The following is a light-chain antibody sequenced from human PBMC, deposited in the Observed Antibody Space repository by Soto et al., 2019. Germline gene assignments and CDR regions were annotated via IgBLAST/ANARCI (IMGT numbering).Light chain of an antibody. J-gene: IGKJ4*01. CDR3: QQYNSWPLT. V-gene: IGKV3D-15*01. CDR2: DAS. CDR1: QSISKT. Sequence: EIVLTQSPDTLSVSPGERTTLFCRASQSISKTLAWYQQKSAQPPRLLIYDASTRATGIPARFSGSGSGAEFTLTIGSLESEDFEVYYCQQYNSWPLTFGGGTTVVVK.